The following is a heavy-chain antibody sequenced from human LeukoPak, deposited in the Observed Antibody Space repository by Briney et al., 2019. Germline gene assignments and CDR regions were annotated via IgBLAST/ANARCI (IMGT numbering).Heavy chain of an antibody. D-gene: IGHD5-24*01. CDR1: DGSINSYY. CDR3: ASSEMATMGFDY. CDR2: IYYNGNT. J-gene: IGHJ4*02. Sequence: SETLSLTCSVSDGSINSYYWNWIRRPPGKGLEWIGYIYYNGNTNYSPSLKSRVTISVDRSKNQFSLKLSSVTAADTAVYYCASSEMATMGFDYWGQGTLVTVSS. V-gene: IGHV4-59*12.